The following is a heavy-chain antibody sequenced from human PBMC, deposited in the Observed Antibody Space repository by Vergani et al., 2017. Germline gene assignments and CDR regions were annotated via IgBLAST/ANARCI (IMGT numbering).Heavy chain of an antibody. CDR1: GFTFDDYA. CDR2: ISWNSGSI. Sequence: EVQLVESGGGLVQPGRSLRLSCAASGFTFDDYAMHWVRQAPGKGLEWVSGISWNSGSIGYADSVKGRFTISRDNAKNSLYLQMNSLRAEDMALYYCAKXSDYDILTGFALDYWGQGTLVTVSS. D-gene: IGHD3-9*01. J-gene: IGHJ4*02. CDR3: AKXSDYDILTGFALDY. V-gene: IGHV3-9*03.